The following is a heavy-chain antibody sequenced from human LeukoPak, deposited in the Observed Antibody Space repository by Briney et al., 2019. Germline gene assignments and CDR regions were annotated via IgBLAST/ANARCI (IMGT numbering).Heavy chain of an antibody. CDR2: IYYSGST. Sequence: SETLSLTCTVSGGSISSSSYYWGWIRQPPGKGLEWIGIIYYSGSTYYNPSLKGRVTISVDTSKNQFSLRLNSVTAADTAMYYCAKSGGYGLIDYWGQGTLVTVSS. CDR1: GGSISSSSYY. V-gene: IGHV4-39*01. D-gene: IGHD1-26*01. CDR3: AKSGGYGLIDY. J-gene: IGHJ4*02.